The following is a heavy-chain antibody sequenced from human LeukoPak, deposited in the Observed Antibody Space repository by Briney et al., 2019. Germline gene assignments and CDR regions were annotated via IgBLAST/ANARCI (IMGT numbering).Heavy chain of an antibody. CDR1: GGSISSYY. CDR3: ARGKGSSGWYPNWFDP. Sequence: SETLSLTCTVSGGSISSYYWSWIRQPPGKGLEWIGYIYYSGSTNYNPSLKSRVTISVDTSKNQFSLKLSSVTAADTAVYYCARGKGSSGWYPNWFDPWGQGTLVTVSS. D-gene: IGHD6-19*01. V-gene: IGHV4-59*01. CDR2: IYYSGST. J-gene: IGHJ5*02.